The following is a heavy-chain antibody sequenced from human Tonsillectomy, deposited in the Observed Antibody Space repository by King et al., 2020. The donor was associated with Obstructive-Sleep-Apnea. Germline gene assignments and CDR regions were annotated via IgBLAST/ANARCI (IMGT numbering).Heavy chain of an antibody. CDR2: IRYDGSNK. Sequence: VQLVESGGGVVQPGRSLRLSCAASGFTFSSYGMHWVRQAPGKGLEWVAFIRYDGSNKYYADSVKGRFTISRDNSKNTLYLQMNSLRAEDTAVYYCAKELLTNDDYGDYPPFDYWGQGTLVTVSS. D-gene: IGHD4-17*01. CDR3: AKELLTNDDYGDYPPFDY. CDR1: GFTFSSYG. V-gene: IGHV3-30*02. J-gene: IGHJ4*02.